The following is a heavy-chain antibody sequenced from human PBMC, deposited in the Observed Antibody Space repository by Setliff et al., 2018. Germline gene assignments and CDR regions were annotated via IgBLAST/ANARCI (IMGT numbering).Heavy chain of an antibody. CDR3: ARGGLTYGIFDY. V-gene: IGHV1-69*13. CDR2: NIPIYGTA. Sequence: SVKVSCKASGGTFSSYAISWVRQAPGQGLEWMGGNIPIYGTANYAQKFQGRVTITADESTSTAYMELSSLRAEDTAVYYCARGGLTYGIFDYWGQGTLVTVSS. J-gene: IGHJ4*02. D-gene: IGHD4-17*01. CDR1: GGTFSSYA.